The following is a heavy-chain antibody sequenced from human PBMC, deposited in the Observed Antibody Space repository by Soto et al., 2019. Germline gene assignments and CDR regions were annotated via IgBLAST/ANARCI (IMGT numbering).Heavy chain of an antibody. V-gene: IGHV4-39*01. Sequence: LQLQESGPGLVKPSETLSLTCTVFGDSIRNRNYYWGWIRQPPGKGLEWIVSRYDDGSTFYNPSLKGRISVFIDTSKKQSSLKMTSVTAADKAVYYCARGIYEGSSGYDLDVWGQGNLVTVSS. D-gene: IGHD3-22*01. CDR1: GDSIRNRNYY. CDR2: RYDDGST. J-gene: IGHJ4*02. CDR3: ARGIYEGSSGYDLDV.